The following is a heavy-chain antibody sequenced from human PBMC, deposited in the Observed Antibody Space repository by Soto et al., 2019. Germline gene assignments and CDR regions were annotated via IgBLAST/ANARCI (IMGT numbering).Heavy chain of an antibody. V-gene: IGHV3-30*03. CDR2: ISYDGSNK. J-gene: IGHJ6*02. CDR1: GFTFTSYG. CDR3: AAAVREVYYYYGMDV. Sequence: GGSLRLSCAASGFTFTSYGMHWVRQAPGKGLEWVALISYDGSNKYYADSVKGRFTISRDNSKNTLYLQMNSLRVEDTAVYYSAAAVREVYYYYGMDVWGQGTTVTVSS. D-gene: IGHD3-10*01.